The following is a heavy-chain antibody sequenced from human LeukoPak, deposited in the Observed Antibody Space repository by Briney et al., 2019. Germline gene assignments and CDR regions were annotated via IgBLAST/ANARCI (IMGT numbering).Heavy chain of an antibody. V-gene: IGHV3-21*01. CDR3: ASRLDGVTEPLDI. D-gene: IGHD1-14*01. CDR2: ISSSSSYT. Sequence: GGSLRLSCAASGFTFSSYNMNWVRQAPGKGLDWVSSISSSSSYTYYADSVKGRFTISRDNAKNSLYLQMNSLRAEDTAVYYCASRLDGVTEPLDIWGQGTMVTVSS. CDR1: GFTFSSYN. J-gene: IGHJ3*02.